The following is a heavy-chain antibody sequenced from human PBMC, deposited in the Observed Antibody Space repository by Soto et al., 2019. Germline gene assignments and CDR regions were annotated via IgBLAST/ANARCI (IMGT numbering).Heavy chain of an antibody. Sequence: PXGSLRLSFAASGFALSGASMNWVRQAPGKGLEWVSYISASGATIYYADSVKGRFTISRDKAQNSVYLQMDSLKDEDTAVYYCARDLNDFAKYYFDYWGQGALVTVSS. CDR3: ARDLNDFAKYYFDY. CDR2: ISASGATI. V-gene: IGHV3-48*02. D-gene: IGHD3-10*01. J-gene: IGHJ4*02. CDR1: GFALSGAS.